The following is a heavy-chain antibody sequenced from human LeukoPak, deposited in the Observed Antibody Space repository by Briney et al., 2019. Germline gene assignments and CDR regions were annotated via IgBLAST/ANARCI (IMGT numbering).Heavy chain of an antibody. V-gene: IGHV3-33*01. D-gene: IGHD6-13*01. J-gene: IGHJ4*02. CDR1: GFTFSIYG. Sequence: PGGSLRLSCAASGFTFSIYGMYWVRQAPGKGLEWVAVIWYDGTNKYYGDSVEGRFTISRDNSKDTLYLQMNSLRAEDTAVYYCARSHAAAFDYWGQGTLVTVSS. CDR3: ARSHAAAFDY. CDR2: IWYDGTNK.